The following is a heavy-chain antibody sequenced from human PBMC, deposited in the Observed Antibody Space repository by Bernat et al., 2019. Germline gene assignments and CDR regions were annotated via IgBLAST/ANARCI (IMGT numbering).Heavy chain of an antibody. CDR3: TRDDGRVRGVIGLDY. Sequence: EVQLVESGGGLVQPGGSLRLSCAASGFSFRSYSMNWVRQAPGRGLEWISYISSSSSPIYYADSVKGRFTISRDNAKNSLYLQMNGLRGEDTAVYYCTRDDGRVRGVIGLDYWGQGALVTVSS. CDR2: ISSSSSPI. D-gene: IGHD3-10*01. V-gene: IGHV3-48*01. CDR1: GFSFRSYS. J-gene: IGHJ4*02.